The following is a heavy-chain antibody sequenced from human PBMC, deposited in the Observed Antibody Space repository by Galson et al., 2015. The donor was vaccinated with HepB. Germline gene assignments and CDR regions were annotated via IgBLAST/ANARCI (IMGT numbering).Heavy chain of an antibody. CDR1: GFTFSRYA. D-gene: IGHD5-24*01. CDR3: AKDLESGWLQLVLDY. J-gene: IGHJ4*02. Sequence: SLRLSCAASGFTFSRYAMSWVRQAPGKGLEWVSAISGSGGSTYYADSVKGRFTISRDNSKNTLYLQMNSLRAEDTAVYYCAKDLESGWLQLVLDYWGQGTLVTVSS. CDR2: ISGSGGST. V-gene: IGHV3-23*01.